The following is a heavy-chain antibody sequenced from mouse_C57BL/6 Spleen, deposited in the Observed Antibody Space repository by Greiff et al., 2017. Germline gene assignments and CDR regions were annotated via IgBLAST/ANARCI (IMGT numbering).Heavy chain of an antibody. Sequence: VHVKQSGPELVKPGASVKMSCKASGYTFTDYNMHWVKQSHGKSLEWIGYINPNNGGTSYNQKFKGKATLTVNKSSSTAYMELRSLTSEDSAVYYCAKEGIYPYFDYWGQGTTLTVSS. CDR3: AKEGIYPYFDY. CDR1: GYTFTDYN. D-gene: IGHD2-1*01. CDR2: INPNNGGT. V-gene: IGHV1-22*01. J-gene: IGHJ2*01.